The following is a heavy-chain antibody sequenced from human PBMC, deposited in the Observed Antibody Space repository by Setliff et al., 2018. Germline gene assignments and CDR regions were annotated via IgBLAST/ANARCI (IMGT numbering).Heavy chain of an antibody. CDR3: ARGEMVRGVIITPYYYYGMDV. J-gene: IGHJ6*02. D-gene: IGHD3-10*01. V-gene: IGHV4-34*01. Sequence: SETLSLTCAVYGGSFSTYYWIWIRQPPGKGIEWIGEINHSGSTNYNPSLKSRVTISVATSKNQSSLKLRSVTAADKAVYYCARGEMVRGVIITPYYYYGMDVWGQGTTVTVSS. CDR2: INHSGST. CDR1: GGSFSTYY.